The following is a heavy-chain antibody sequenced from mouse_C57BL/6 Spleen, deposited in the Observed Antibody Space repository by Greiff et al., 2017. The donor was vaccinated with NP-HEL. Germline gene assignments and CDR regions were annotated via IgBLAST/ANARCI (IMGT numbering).Heavy chain of an antibody. CDR2: IYPRSGNT. CDR1: GYTFTSYG. J-gene: IGHJ2*01. V-gene: IGHV1-81*01. CDR3: ARSQLSPYYFDY. Sequence: VQLQQSGAELARPGASVKLSCKASGYTFTSYGISWVKQRTGPGLEWIGEIYPRSGNTYYNEKFKGKATLTADKSSSTAYMELRSLTSEDSAVYFCARSQLSPYYFDYWGQGTTLTVSS. D-gene: IGHD3-2*02.